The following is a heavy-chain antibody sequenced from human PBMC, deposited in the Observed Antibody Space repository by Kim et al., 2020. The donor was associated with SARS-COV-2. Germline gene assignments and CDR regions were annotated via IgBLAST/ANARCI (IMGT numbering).Heavy chain of an antibody. CDR1: GGSISSGSYY. CDR3: AREDGDYYYYYGMDV. Sequence: SETLSLTCTVSGGSISSGSYYWSWIRQPAGKGLEWIGRIYTSGSTNYNPSLKSRVTISVDTSKNQFSLKLSSVTAADTAVYYCAREDGDYYYYYGMDVWGQGTTVTVSS. J-gene: IGHJ6*02. CDR2: IYTSGST. D-gene: IGHD4-17*01. V-gene: IGHV4-61*02.